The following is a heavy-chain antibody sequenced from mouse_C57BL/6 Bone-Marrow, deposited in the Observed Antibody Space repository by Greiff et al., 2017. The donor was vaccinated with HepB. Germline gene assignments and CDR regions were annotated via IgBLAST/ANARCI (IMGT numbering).Heavy chain of an antibody. V-gene: IGHV1-5*01. CDR1: GYTFTSYW. CDR2: IYPGNSDT. D-gene: IGHD1-1*01. Sequence: EVKVEESGTVLARPGASVKMSCKTSGYTFTSYWMHWVKQRPGQGLEWIGAIYPGNSDTSYNQKFKGKAKLTAVTSASTAYMELSSLTNEDSAVYYCTLITTVVADYYAMDYWGQGTSVTVSS. J-gene: IGHJ4*01. CDR3: TLITTVVADYYAMDY.